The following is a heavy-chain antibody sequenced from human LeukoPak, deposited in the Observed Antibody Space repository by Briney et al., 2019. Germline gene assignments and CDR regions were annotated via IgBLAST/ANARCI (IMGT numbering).Heavy chain of an antibody. V-gene: IGHV4-39*01. CDR3: ARHVKGVWFGEFPYNWFDP. Sequence: SETLSLTCTVSGGSISSSSYYWGWIRQPPGKGLEWIGSIYYSGSTYYNPSLKSRVTISVDTSKNQFSLKLSSVTAADTAVYYCARHVKGVWFGEFPYNWFDPWGQGTLVTVSS. CDR1: GGSISSSSYY. D-gene: IGHD3-10*01. CDR2: IYYSGST. J-gene: IGHJ5*02.